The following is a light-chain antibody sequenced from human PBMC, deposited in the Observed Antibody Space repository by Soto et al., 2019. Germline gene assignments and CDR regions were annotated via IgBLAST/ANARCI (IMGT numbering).Light chain of an antibody. Sequence: EIVMTQSPVTLSVSPGGSATLSSRASRSVSSNLAWYKQKPGQAPSLIIYGAFTRATGIPARFSGTGSGTEFTLTISSLQSEDFALYYCQQYNDWPLTFGQGTKVDIK. CDR3: QQYNDWPLT. J-gene: IGKJ1*01. CDR1: RSVSSN. CDR2: GAF. V-gene: IGKV3-15*01.